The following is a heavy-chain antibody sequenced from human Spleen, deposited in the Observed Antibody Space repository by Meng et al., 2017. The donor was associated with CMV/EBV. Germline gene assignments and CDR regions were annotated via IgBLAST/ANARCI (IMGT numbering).Heavy chain of an antibody. Sequence: SFSGYYWSWIRQPPGKGLEWIGEINHSGSTNYNPSLKSRVTISVDTSKNQFSLKLSSVTAADTAVYYCARGVNLVVVPAAILRWFGPWGQGTLVTVSS. V-gene: IGHV4-34*01. J-gene: IGHJ5*02. CDR3: ARGVNLVVVPAAILRWFGP. D-gene: IGHD2-2*02. CDR1: SFSGYY. CDR2: INHSGST.